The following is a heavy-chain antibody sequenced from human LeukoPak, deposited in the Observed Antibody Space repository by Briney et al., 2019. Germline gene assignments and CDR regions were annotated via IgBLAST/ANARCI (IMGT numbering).Heavy chain of an antibody. V-gene: IGHV4-30-4*08. CDR3: ARGNCSSTSCYQEFDY. D-gene: IGHD2-2*01. Sequence: PSETLSLTCTVSGGSISSGDYYWSWIRQPPGKGMGWIGYIYYSGSTYYNPSLKSRVTISVDTSKNQFSLKLSSVTAADTAVYYCARGNCSSTSCYQEFDYWGQGTLVTVSS. CDR1: GGSISSGDYY. J-gene: IGHJ4*02. CDR2: IYYSGST.